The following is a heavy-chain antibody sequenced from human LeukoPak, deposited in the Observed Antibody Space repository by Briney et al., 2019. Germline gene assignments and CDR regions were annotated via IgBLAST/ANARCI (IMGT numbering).Heavy chain of an antibody. CDR3: ARDTLGEGEDANYAVYYFDY. D-gene: IGHD4/OR15-4a*01. Sequence: GGSLRLSCAASGFTFDDYAMHWVRHAPGKGLEWVSGISWNSGSIGYADSVKGRFTISRDNGKNSLDLQMNSLRADDTAFYYCARDTLGEGEDANYAVYYFDYWGQGTVVTVSP. CDR1: GFTFDDYA. J-gene: IGHJ4*02. V-gene: IGHV3-9*01. CDR2: ISWNSGSI.